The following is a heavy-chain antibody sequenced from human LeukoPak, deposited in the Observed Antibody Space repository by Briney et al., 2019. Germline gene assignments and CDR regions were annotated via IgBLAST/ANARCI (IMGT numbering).Heavy chain of an antibody. CDR2: IYTSGST. CDR3: ARQIDYDSVSGSFHFDS. Sequence: TPSETLSLTYTVSGGSISSYYWSWIRQPAGKGLEWIGRIYTSGSTNYNPSLKGRVTMSVDTSKNQFSLKLSSVTAADTAVYYCARQIDYDSVSGSFHFDSWGQGTLVTVSS. CDR1: GGSISSYY. V-gene: IGHV4-4*07. J-gene: IGHJ4*02. D-gene: IGHD3-16*01.